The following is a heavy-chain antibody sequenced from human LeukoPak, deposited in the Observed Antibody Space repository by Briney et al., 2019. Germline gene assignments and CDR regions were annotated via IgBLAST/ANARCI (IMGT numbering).Heavy chain of an antibody. J-gene: IGHJ3*02. Sequence: QPGGSLRLSCAASGFTFSTYNMNWVRQAPGKGLEWVSSISSSSNYIYYADSVKGRFTISRDNAKNSLYLQMNSLRAEDTDVYYCARDVGASAPDAFDIWGQGTMVTVSS. CDR3: ARDVGASAPDAFDI. V-gene: IGHV3-21*01. D-gene: IGHD1-26*01. CDR1: GFTFSTYN. CDR2: ISSSSNYI.